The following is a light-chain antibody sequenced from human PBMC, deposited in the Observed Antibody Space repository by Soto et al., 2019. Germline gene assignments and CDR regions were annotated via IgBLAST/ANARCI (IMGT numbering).Light chain of an antibody. CDR1: SSDVGGYNY. J-gene: IGLJ2*01. CDR2: EVN. V-gene: IGLV2-14*01. CDR3: SSYTSSSTLV. Sequence: QSVLTQPASVSGSPGQSITVSCAGTSSDVGGYNYVSWYQQHPGKAPKLMIYEVNNRPSGVSNRFSGSKSGNTASLTISGLQAEDDADYYCSSYTSSSTLVFGGGTKLTVL.